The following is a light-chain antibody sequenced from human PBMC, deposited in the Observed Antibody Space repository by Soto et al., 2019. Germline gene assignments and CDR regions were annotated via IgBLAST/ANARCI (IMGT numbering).Light chain of an antibody. J-gene: IGLJ1*01. Sequence: HSALTQPASVSGSPGQSITISCTGTSSDVGGYNYVSWYRQYPGKAPKLMIYDVFNRPSGVSDRFSGSKSGNTASLTISGLQAEDEADYYCSSYTSSDTLYVFGSGTKLTVL. CDR1: SSDVGGYNY. CDR3: SSYTSSDTLYV. V-gene: IGLV2-14*01. CDR2: DVF.